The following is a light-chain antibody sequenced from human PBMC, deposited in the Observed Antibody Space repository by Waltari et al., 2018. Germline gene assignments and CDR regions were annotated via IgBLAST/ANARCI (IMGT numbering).Light chain of an antibody. J-gene: IGKJ1*01. CDR1: QSISLF. V-gene: IGKV1-39*01. CDR2: DAS. CDR3: QQSYKLPPT. Sequence: DILMTQSPSSLSASVGDRITITCRAGQSISLFLNWYHQKPGKAPKLLISDASTLQSGVPSRFSGSGSGTDFTLTIISLQPDDFGNYYCQQSYKLPPTFGLGTKVEI.